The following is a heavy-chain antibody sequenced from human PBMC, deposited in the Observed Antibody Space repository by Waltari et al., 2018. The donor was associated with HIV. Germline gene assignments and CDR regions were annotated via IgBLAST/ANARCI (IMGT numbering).Heavy chain of an antibody. CDR1: GGSISSYY. Sequence: QVQLQESGPGLVKPSETLSLTCPVSGGSISSYYWIWIRQPAGNGLEWIGRIYTSGTTTYNPSLRSRVTMSVDTSKNQFSLKLSSVTAADTAVYYCARQFTTGTTIYHYYYGMDVWGQGTTVTVSS. D-gene: IGHD1-1*01. CDR3: ARQFTTGTTIYHYYYGMDV. V-gene: IGHV4-4*07. J-gene: IGHJ6*02. CDR2: IYTSGTT.